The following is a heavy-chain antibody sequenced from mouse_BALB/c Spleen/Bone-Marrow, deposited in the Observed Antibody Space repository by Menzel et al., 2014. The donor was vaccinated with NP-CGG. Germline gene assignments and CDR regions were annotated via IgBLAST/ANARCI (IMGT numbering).Heavy chain of an antibody. Sequence: EVKLVESGPGLVKPSQSLSLPCTVTGYSITSDYACNWIRQFPGDKLEWMGYISYSGITNYNPSLKSRISITRDTSKNQFFLQLNSVTTEDTATYYCARGRAAWFAYWGQGTLVTVSA. D-gene: IGHD3-3*01. J-gene: IGHJ3*01. CDR2: ISYSGIT. CDR1: GYSITSDYA. CDR3: ARGRAAWFAY. V-gene: IGHV3-2*02.